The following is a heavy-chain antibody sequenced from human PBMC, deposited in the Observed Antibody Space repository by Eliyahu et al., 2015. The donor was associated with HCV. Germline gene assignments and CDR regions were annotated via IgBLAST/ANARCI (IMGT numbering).Heavy chain of an antibody. CDR2: ISHNGNT. V-gene: IGHV4-34*01. Sequence: QVQLQQWGAGLLKPSETLSLTCGVYGGSFSGYYCSWVRQPPGKGLEWIGRISHNGNTNFNPSLKSRVTISVDTSKNQFSLKLSSMTAADTAVYFCVRTVVPDVMGAFDIWGQGTMVTVSS. CDR3: VRTVVPDVMGAFDI. J-gene: IGHJ3*02. CDR1: GGSFSGYY. D-gene: IGHD2-2*01.